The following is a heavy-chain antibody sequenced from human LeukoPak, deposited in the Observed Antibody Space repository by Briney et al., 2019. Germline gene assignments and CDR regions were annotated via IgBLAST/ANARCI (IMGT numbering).Heavy chain of an antibody. CDR1: GFTFSSYG. CDR3: AKDSDTATVVDY. CDR2: IWYDGSNK. J-gene: IGHJ4*02. V-gene: IGHV3-33*06. Sequence: PGWSLRLSCAASGFTFSSYGMHWVRQAPGKGLEWVAVIWYDGSNKYYADSVKGRFTISRDNSKNTLYLQMNSLRVEDTAVYYCAKDSDTATVVDYWGQGTLVTVSS. D-gene: IGHD5-18*01.